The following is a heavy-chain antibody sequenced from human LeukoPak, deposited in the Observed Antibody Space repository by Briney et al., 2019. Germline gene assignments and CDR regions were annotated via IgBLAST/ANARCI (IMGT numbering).Heavy chain of an antibody. D-gene: IGHD6-19*01. Sequence: PGGSLRLSCAASRFTFSSYSMNWVRQAPGKGLEWVSSISSSSTYIYYADSVKGRFTISRDNAKNSLYLQMNSLRAEDTALYYCAREGSSSGWYTELGYWGQGTLVTVSS. CDR3: AREGSSSGWYTELGY. CDR2: ISSSSTYI. J-gene: IGHJ4*02. CDR1: RFTFSSYS. V-gene: IGHV3-21*04.